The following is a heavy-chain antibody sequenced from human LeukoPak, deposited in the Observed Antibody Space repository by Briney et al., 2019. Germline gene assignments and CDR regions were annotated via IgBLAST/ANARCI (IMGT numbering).Heavy chain of an antibody. CDR1: GFTFTNYA. CDR3: ARAHITMIVVVPYGMDV. J-gene: IGHJ6*02. V-gene: IGHV3-30-3*01. Sequence: GGSLRLSCAASGFTFTNYAMHWVRQAPGKGLEWVAVISYDGSNKYYADSVKGRFTISRDNSKNTLYLQMNSLRAEDTAVYYCARAHITMIVVVPYGMDVWGQGTTVTVSS. CDR2: ISYDGSNK. D-gene: IGHD3-22*01.